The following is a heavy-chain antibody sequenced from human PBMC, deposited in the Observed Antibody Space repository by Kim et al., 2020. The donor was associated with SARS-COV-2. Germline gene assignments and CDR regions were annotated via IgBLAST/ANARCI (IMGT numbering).Heavy chain of an antibody. CDR3: AKAATPISYISSYRMDV. J-gene: IGHJ6*02. CDR2: ISYDGSHK. CDR1: GFSFSNYG. Sequence: GGSLRLSCAASGFSFSNYGMHWARQAPGKGLEWVAVISYDGSHKYYADSVKGRFTISRDNSKNTLNLQMNSLSAEDTAVYYCAKAATPISYISSYRMDVWGQGTTVTVSS. D-gene: IGHD6-6*01. V-gene: IGHV3-30*18.